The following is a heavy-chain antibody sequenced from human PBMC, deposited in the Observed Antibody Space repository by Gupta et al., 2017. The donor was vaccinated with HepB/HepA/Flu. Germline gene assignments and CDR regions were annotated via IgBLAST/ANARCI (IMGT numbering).Heavy chain of an antibody. CDR2: IIPVSGRT. V-gene: IGHV1-69*01. Sequence: QVKLVQSGAEVKKPGSSVKVSCKASGGNLNILPITWVRQAPGLGLEWMGGIIPVSGRTNYAQKFQARLTITADDSTSTAYMELSSLTSEDTAIYYSATPLKYWDSWSGDPPFDYWGQGTPVTVSS. CDR3: ATPLKYWDSWSGDPPFDY. D-gene: IGHD3-3*01. J-gene: IGHJ4*02. CDR1: GGNLNILP.